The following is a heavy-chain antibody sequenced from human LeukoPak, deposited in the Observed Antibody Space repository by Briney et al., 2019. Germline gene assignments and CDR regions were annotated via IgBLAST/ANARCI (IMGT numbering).Heavy chain of an antibody. V-gene: IGHV3-23*01. J-gene: IGHJ4*02. CDR3: AKDRGGWYSY. D-gene: IGHD6-19*01. Sequence: PGGSLRLSCAASGFTFSNYAMNWVRQAPGKGLEWVSTVSNTADNTYYADSVRGRFTISRDNSKNTVYLQMNSLRAEATAVYYCAKDRGGWYSYWGQGTLVTVSS. CDR1: GFTFSNYA. CDR2: VSNTADNT.